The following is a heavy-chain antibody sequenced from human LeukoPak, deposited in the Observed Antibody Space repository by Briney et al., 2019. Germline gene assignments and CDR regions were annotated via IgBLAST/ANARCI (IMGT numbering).Heavy chain of an antibody. CDR1: GFTFSNVW. J-gene: IGHJ4*02. V-gene: IGHV3-74*01. Sequence: PGGSLRLSCEASGFTFSNVWMHWVRQAPGKGLAWVSYILSDGSMTNYADNVKGRFTVSRDNAKNTVYLQMDSLRVEDTAVYYCATDGSYALGGRGQGTLVTVSS. D-gene: IGHD3-16*01. CDR2: ILSDGSMT. CDR3: ATDGSYALGG.